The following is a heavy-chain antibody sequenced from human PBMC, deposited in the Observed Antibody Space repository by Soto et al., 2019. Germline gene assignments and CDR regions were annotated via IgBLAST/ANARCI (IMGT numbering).Heavy chain of an antibody. CDR1: GGSISSGGYY. Sequence: QVQLQESGPGLVKPSQTLSLTCTVSGGSISSGGYYWSWIRQHPGKGLEWIGYIYYSGSTYYNPSLKSRVTISVDTSKNQFSLKLSSVTAADTAVXXXXXXXXXXIXQSGWXDPWGQGTLVT. CDR3: XXXXXXXIXQSGWXDP. J-gene: IGHJ5*02. V-gene: IGHV4-31*03. CDR2: IYYSGST.